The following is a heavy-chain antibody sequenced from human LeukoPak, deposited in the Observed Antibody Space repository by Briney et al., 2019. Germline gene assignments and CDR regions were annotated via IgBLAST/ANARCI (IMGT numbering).Heavy chain of an antibody. CDR2: INNDGSST. V-gene: IGHV3-74*01. J-gene: IGHJ5*02. D-gene: IGHD2-2*01. CDR3: ARSRYCSRTSCYDAVGFDP. Sequence: GGSLRLSCAASGFTFSTYWMHWVRQGPGKGLVWVSHINNDGSSTVYADSVKGRFTISRDNAKNTLYLQMNSLGAEDTAVYYCARSRYCSRTSCYDAVGFDPWGQGTLVTVSS. CDR1: GFTFSTYW.